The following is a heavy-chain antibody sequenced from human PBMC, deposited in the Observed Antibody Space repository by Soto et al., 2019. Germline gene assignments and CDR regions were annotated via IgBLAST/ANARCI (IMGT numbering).Heavy chain of an antibody. D-gene: IGHD3-10*01. V-gene: IGHV5-51*01. Sequence: GECLKISCKGSGYSFTSYWIGWVRQMPGKGLEWMGIIYPGDSDTRYSPSFQGQVTISADKSISTAYLQWSSLKASDTAMYYCAYGSGNYYAGYGMDVWGQGTTVTVSS. J-gene: IGHJ6*02. CDR1: GYSFTSYW. CDR3: AYGSGNYYAGYGMDV. CDR2: IYPGDSDT.